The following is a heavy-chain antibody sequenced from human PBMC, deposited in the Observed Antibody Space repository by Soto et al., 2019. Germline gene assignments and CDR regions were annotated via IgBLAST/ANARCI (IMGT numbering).Heavy chain of an antibody. CDR2: ISAYNGNT. Sequence: ASVKVSCKASGYTFTSYGISWVRQAPGQGLEWMGWISAYNGNTNYAQKLQGRVTMTTDTSTSTAYMELSSLRSDDTAVYYCARDHPRSRYFWSGYYYGFDPWVQGTLFTVSS. J-gene: IGHJ5*02. CDR1: GYTFTSYG. CDR3: ARDHPRSRYFWSGYYYGFDP. D-gene: IGHD3-3*01. V-gene: IGHV1-18*01.